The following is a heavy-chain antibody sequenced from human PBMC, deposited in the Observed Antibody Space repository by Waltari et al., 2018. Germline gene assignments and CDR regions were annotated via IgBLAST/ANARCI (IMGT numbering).Heavy chain of an antibody. CDR2: IKQDGSEK. V-gene: IGHV3-7*01. Sequence: EVQLVESGGGLVTPRGSSRPPLAAPGSPFSNYLMTWVRQAPGKGLEWVANIKQDGSEKYYVDSVKGRFTISRDNAKNSLYLQMNSLRAEDTAVYYCARGRATNDYWGQGTLVTVSS. CDR1: GSPFSNYL. CDR3: ARGRATNDY. J-gene: IGHJ4*02.